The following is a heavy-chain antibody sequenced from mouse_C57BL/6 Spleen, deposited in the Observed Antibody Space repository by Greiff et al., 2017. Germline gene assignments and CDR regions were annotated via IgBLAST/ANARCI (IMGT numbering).Heavy chain of an antibody. V-gene: IGHV1-69*01. J-gene: IGHJ2*01. CDR1: GYTFTSYG. CDR2: IDSSDSYT. CDR3: ARGGSSPY. Sequence: VQLVQPGAGLVMPGASVKLSCKASGYTFTSYGMHWVRQRPGQGLEWIGEIDSSDSYTNSNKKFKGKSTLTVDNTSSTAYVQLSSLTSEDSAVYYCARGGSSPYWGQGTTLTVSS. D-gene: IGHD1-1*01.